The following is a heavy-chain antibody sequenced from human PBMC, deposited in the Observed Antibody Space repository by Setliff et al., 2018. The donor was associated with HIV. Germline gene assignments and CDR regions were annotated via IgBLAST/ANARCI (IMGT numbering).Heavy chain of an antibody. Sequence: SVKVSCKASGGTFSSYGITWVRQAPGQGLEWMGAIIPMFGTGFYAQKFQGRVTITTDESRTTPYMELSSLRFEDTAVYFCARVAHSSSYHYYGMDVWGQGTTVTVSS. CDR1: GGTFSSYG. CDR3: ARVAHSSSYHYYGMDV. D-gene: IGHD6-19*01. CDR2: IIPMFGTG. V-gene: IGHV1-69*05. J-gene: IGHJ6*02.